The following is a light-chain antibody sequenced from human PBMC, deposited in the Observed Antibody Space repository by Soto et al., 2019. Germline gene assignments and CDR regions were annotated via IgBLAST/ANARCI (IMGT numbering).Light chain of an antibody. CDR3: SSYRSSSTLTYV. J-gene: IGLJ1*01. Sequence: QSALTQPASVSGSPGQSITISCTGTSSDVGGYNYVSWYQQHPGKAPKLMIYDVNNRPSGVSNRFSGSKSGNTASLTISGLQAEDEADYYCSSYRSSSTLTYVFGTGTKVTVL. CDR2: DVN. CDR1: SSDVGGYNY. V-gene: IGLV2-14*01.